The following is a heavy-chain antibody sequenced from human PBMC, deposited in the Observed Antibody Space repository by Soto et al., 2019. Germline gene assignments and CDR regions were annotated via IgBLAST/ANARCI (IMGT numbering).Heavy chain of an antibody. CDR1: GFTFSLYG. Sequence: GGSLRLSCAASGFTFSLYGMHWVRQAPGKGLEWVAAIWDDGRRKDYADSVKDRLFISRDNSKNTLYLQLDSLRPEDAAVYYCATWQGSLNFHYWGQGTLVTVSS. V-gene: IGHV3-33*01. CDR3: ATWQGSLNFHY. J-gene: IGHJ4*02. CDR2: IWDDGRRK.